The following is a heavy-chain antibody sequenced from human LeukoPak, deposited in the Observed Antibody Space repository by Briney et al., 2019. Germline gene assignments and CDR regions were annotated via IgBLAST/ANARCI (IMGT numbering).Heavy chain of an antibody. CDR3: ARVRTGKLAYSSSSCRYYMDV. CDR2: INQDGGEK. V-gene: IGHV3-7*01. Sequence: GGSLRLSCAASGFTFSSYWMSWVRQAPGKGLEWVANINQDGGEKYYVDSVKGRFTISRDNAKNSLYLQMNSLRAKDTAVYYCARVRTGKLAYSSSSCRYYMDVWGKGTTVTVSS. J-gene: IGHJ6*03. CDR1: GFTFSSYW. D-gene: IGHD6-6*01.